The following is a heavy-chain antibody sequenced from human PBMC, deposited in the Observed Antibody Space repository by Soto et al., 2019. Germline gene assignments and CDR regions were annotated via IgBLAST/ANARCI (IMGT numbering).Heavy chain of an antibody. CDR1: VCTFCSYT. D-gene: IGHD3-9*01. Sequence: VKVSCTSSVCTFCSYTIGGVGQAPGQGLDGMGRIIPILGIANYEQKLQSRVTITADKSTSTAYMELSSLRSEDTAAYYCARDGESDYDILTGSPLIHYYYYMDVWGQGTPVTVP. CDR2: IIPILGIA. J-gene: IGHJ6*03. CDR3: ARDGESDYDILTGSPLIHYYYYMDV. V-gene: IGHV1-69*04.